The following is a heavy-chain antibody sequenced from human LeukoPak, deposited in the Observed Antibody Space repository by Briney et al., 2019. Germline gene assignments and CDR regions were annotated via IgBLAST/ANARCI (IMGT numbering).Heavy chain of an antibody. Sequence: SETLSLTCTVSGGSISGSYWTWVRQPPGKGLDYIGYIYYSGTTNYNPSLKSRVTISLNTSKNQFSLKLSSVTAAGTAVYYCARWGYESSGYYRPFDYWGQGTLVTVSS. CDR1: GGSISGSY. CDR3: ARWGYESSGYYRPFDY. J-gene: IGHJ4*02. CDR2: IYYSGTT. D-gene: IGHD3-22*01. V-gene: IGHV4-59*01.